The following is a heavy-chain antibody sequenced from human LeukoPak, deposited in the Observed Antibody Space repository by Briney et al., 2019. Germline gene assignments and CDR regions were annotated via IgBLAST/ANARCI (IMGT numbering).Heavy chain of an antibody. V-gene: IGHV3-30*04. Sequence: GRSLRLSCAASGFTFSDYALHWVRQAPGKGLEWEAVISYDGSEKYFADSVQGRFTISRDNSKNTLSLQMNSLRAADTAVYYCARERYGYFDYWGQGTLVTVSS. CDR3: ARERYGYFDY. J-gene: IGHJ4*02. CDR1: GFTFSDYA. CDR2: ISYDGSEK. D-gene: IGHD3-9*01.